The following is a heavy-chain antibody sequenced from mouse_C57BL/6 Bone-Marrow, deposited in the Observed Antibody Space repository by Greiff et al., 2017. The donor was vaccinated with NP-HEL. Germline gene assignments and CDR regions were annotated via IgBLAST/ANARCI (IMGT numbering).Heavy chain of an antibody. CDR1: GFTFSSYA. J-gene: IGHJ4*01. V-gene: IGHV5-4*03. D-gene: IGHD1-1*01. Sequence: EVKLMESGGGLVKPGGSLKLSCAASGFTFSSYAMSWVRQTPEKRLEWVATISDGGSYTYYPDNVKGRFTISRDNAKNNLYLQMSHLKSEDTAMYYCARWSSYDAMDYWGQGTSVTVSS. CDR3: ARWSSYDAMDY. CDR2: ISDGGSYT.